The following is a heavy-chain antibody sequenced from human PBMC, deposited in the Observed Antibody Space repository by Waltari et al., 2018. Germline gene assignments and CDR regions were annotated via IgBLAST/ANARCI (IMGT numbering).Heavy chain of an antibody. CDR1: GFSFSTYA. CDR2: RWYDGNNK. CDR3: ARDKGSWGHDAFDV. J-gene: IGHJ3*01. V-gene: IGHV3-33*01. Sequence: QVQLVEAGGGVVQPGRSLRLSCATSGFSFSTYAMHWVRQGPGKGRELVAVRWYDGNNKYYAYSVKGRFTISRDNSKNTLYLQMNSLRAEDTAVYYCARDKGSWGHDAFDVWGQGTTVTVSS. D-gene: IGHD1-26*01.